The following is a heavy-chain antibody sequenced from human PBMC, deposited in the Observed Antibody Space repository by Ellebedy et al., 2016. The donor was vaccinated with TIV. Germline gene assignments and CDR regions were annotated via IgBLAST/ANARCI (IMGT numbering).Heavy chain of an antibody. D-gene: IGHD1-1*01. V-gene: IGHV3-64D*06. J-gene: IGHJ4*02. CDR3: RVRRDH. CDR2: ISDNGDST. CDR1: GFTFSDYA. Sequence: GGSLRLSXSASGFTFSDYAMHWVRQAPGKGLEHVSTISDNGDSTYYVDSVKGRFTISRDNSKSTLYLQMTSLRAEDTAVYFCRVRRDHWGQGTLVAVSS.